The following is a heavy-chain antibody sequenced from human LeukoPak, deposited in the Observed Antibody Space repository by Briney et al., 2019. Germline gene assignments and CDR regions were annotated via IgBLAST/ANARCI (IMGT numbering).Heavy chain of an antibody. CDR3: ARDGDAFHY. CDR2: IKPDGSDQ. J-gene: IGHJ4*02. Sequence: PGGSLRLSCATSGFTFSDYWMTWVRHSPGRRLEWVANIKPDGSDQFYADSVKGRFTISRDSAKNSLYLQMNSLRAEDTAVYYCARDGDAFHYWGQGTLVSVSS. CDR1: GFTFSDYW. V-gene: IGHV3-7*01.